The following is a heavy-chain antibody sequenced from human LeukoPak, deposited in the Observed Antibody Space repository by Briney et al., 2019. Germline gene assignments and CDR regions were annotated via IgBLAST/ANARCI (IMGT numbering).Heavy chain of an antibody. V-gene: IGHV4-34*01. CDR3: ARLSLLPQHITMVRGVHP. CDR1: GGSFTRYY. D-gene: IGHD3-10*01. J-gene: IGHJ5*02. Sequence: SETLSLTCAVYGGSFTRYYWSWLRQPPGKGLEWIGEINHSGSTNYNPSLKSRVTISVDTSKNHLSLKLSSVTAADTAVYYCARLSLLPQHITMVRGVHPWGQGTLVTVSS. CDR2: INHSGST.